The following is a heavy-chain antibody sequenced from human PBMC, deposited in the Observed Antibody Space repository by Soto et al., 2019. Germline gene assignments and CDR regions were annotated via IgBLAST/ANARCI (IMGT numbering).Heavy chain of an antibody. CDR3: ARDPIWTYTWNYARLNYLDP. V-gene: IGHV1-3*04. D-gene: IGHD1-7*01. CDR1: GYTFSNNV. J-gene: IGHJ5*02. CDR2: IHTAKGNT. Sequence: QVQLVQSATEVKKPGASVKISCKASGYTFSNNVIHWLRQAPGQTLEWMGWIHTAKGNTKYSQKFEARVTLTRDTAASTANMELNSLRSDDTAVYYCARDPIWTYTWNYARLNYLDPWGQGTLVTVSS.